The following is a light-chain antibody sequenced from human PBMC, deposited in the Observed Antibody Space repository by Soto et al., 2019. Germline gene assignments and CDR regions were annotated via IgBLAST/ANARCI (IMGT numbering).Light chain of an antibody. CDR3: QQYGSSPWT. V-gene: IGKV3D-20*01. CDR2: DAS. Sequence: EIVLTQSPATLYLSPGERATLSCGARQSVSSSYLAWYQQKPGLAPRLLIYDASSRATGIPDRFSGSGSGTDFTLTISRLEPEECAVYYCQQYGSSPWTFGQGTKVEIK. CDR1: QSVSSSY. J-gene: IGKJ1*01.